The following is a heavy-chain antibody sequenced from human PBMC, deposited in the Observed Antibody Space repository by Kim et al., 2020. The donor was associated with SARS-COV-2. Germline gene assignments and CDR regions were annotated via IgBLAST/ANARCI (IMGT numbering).Heavy chain of an antibody. Sequence: GESLKISCKASGYSFTTYWISWVRQLPGKGLEWMGRIDPSDSYIKYSPSFQGHVTISADKSIDTAFLQWSSLKASDTALYYCARHDPLIAASGTGLFDFWGQGTPVTVSS. CDR2: IDPSDSYI. CDR1: GYSFTTYW. J-gene: IGHJ4*02. D-gene: IGHD6-6*01. V-gene: IGHV5-10-1*01. CDR3: ARHDPLIAASGTGLFDF.